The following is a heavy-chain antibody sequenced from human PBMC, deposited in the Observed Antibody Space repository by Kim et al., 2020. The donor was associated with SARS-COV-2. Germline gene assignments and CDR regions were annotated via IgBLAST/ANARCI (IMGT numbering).Heavy chain of an antibody. J-gene: IGHJ3*02. V-gene: IGHV1-46*01. Sequence: TSYAQKFQGRVTMTRDTSTSTVYMELSSLRSEDTAVYYCAGGWETDAFDIWGQGTMVTVSS. CDR3: AGGWETDAFDI. CDR2: T. D-gene: IGHD1-26*01.